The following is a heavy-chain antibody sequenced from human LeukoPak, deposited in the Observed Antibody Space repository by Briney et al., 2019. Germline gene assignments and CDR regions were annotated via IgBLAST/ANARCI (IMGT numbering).Heavy chain of an antibody. Sequence: GGSLRLSCAASGFTFFNYAMHWVRQAPGKGLEYVSVISHNGGSTYYANSVKGRFTISRDNSKNTLYLQMGSLRAEDTAVYYCAKVGAHDYGDSYYYYYMDVWGKGTTVTVSS. D-gene: IGHD4-17*01. CDR2: ISHNGGST. CDR3: AKVGAHDYGDSYYYYYMDV. CDR1: GFTFFNYA. J-gene: IGHJ6*03. V-gene: IGHV3-64*01.